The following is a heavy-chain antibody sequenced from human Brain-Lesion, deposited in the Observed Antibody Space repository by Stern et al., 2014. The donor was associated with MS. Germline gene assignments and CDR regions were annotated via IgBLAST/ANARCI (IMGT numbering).Heavy chain of an antibody. V-gene: IGHV3-30*18. CDR1: GFTFGSCA. J-gene: IGHJ5*02. D-gene: IGHD2/OR15-2a*01. CDR3: AKDRQYLTYFFDH. Sequence: VQLVESGGGVVQPGRPLRLSCVASGFTFGSCAMHWVLQAPGKGLEWGAGVSYDGSNKYYADSVKGRFTISRDNSQNTLYMQMSSLRPEDTAVYYCAKDRQYLTYFFDHWGQGSLVTVSS. CDR2: VSYDGSNK.